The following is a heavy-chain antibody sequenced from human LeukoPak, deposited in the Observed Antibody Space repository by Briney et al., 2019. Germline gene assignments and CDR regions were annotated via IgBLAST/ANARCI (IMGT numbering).Heavy chain of an antibody. CDR1: GFAFSSYW. D-gene: IGHD3-22*01. J-gene: IGHJ5*02. CDR2: INIDGSRA. V-gene: IGHV3-74*01. Sequence: PGGSLRLSCAASGFAFSSYWMHWVRQAPGKGLEWVSRINIDGSRARYADSVKGRFTISRDNARNTLYLQMNSLRVEDTAVYYCAREGDDSSGYLNWFDPWGQGTLVTVSS. CDR3: AREGDDSSGYLNWFDP.